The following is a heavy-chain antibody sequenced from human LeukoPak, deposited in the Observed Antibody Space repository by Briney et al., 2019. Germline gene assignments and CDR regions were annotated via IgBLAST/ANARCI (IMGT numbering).Heavy chain of an antibody. D-gene: IGHD2-2*01. J-gene: IGHJ6*03. CDR1: GGSISSYY. CDR3: ARDPPSGTSLDYYYYYYMDV. CDR2: IYTSGST. V-gene: IGHV4-4*07. Sequence: PSETLSLTCTVSGGSISSYYWSWIRQPAGKGLEWIGRIYTSGSTNYNPSLKSRVTISVDTSKNQFSLKLSSVTAADTAVYYCARDPPSGTSLDYYYYYYMDVWGKGTTVTVSS.